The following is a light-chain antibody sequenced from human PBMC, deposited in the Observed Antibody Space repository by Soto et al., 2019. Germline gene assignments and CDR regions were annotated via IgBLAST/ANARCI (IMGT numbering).Light chain of an antibody. J-gene: IGKJ2*01. CDR1: QSVSSSY. Sequence: EIVLTQCPGTLSLSPGERATLSCRASQSVSSSYLAWYQQKPGQAPRLLIYGASSRATGIPDRFSGSGSGTDFTLTISRLEPEDFAVYYCQQYGSSPTYTFGQGTKLEIK. V-gene: IGKV3-20*01. CDR2: GAS. CDR3: QQYGSSPTYT.